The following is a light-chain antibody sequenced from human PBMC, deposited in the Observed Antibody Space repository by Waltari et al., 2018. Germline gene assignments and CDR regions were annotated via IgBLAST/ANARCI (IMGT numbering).Light chain of an antibody. J-gene: IGLJ2*01. V-gene: IGLV3-1*01. CDR2: QDS. CDR3: QAWDSSTVV. CDR1: KLGDKY. Sequence: SYELTQPPSVSVSPGQTASITCPGDKLGDKYACWYQQKPGQSPVLVIYQDSNRPSGIPARFSGSNSGNTATLTISGTQAMDEADYYCQAWDSSTVVFGAGTKLTVL.